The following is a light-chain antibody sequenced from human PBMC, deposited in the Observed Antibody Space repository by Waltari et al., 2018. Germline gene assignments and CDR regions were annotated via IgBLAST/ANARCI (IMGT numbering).Light chain of an antibody. V-gene: IGLV3-27*01. CDR2: EDS. Sequence: SYELTQPSSVSVSPGQTAKILCSGDILAKKFARWFQQKPGQAPLLLIYEDSERPSGIPERFSGSSSGTTVTWTITGAHVDDEADYYCFSAADNNWVFGGGTKLTVL. CDR1: ILAKKF. J-gene: IGLJ3*02. CDR3: FSAADNNWV.